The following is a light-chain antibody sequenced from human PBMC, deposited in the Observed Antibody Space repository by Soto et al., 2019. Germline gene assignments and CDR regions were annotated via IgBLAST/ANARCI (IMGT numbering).Light chain of an antibody. CDR2: GKN. Sequence: QSVLTQPPSVSGAPGQRVTISCTGSSSNIGAGYDVHWYQQLPGTAPKLLIYGKNNRPSGVPDRFSGAKSGTSASLAITGIRAEDEADYYCKSYDSTLTGSVFGGGTKMTVL. V-gene: IGLV1-40*01. CDR3: KSYDSTLTGSV. J-gene: IGLJ2*01. CDR1: SSNIGAGYD.